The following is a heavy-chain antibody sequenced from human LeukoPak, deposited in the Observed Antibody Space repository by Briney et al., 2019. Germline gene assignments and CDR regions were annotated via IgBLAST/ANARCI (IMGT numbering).Heavy chain of an antibody. CDR3: ARSGLGYSYGRVFDY. Sequence: GASVKVSCKASGYTFTSYGISWVRQAPGQGLEWMGWISAYNGNTNYAQKLQGRVTTTTDTSTSTAYMELRSLRSDDTAVYYCARSGLGYSYGRVFDYWGQGTLVTVSS. CDR2: ISAYNGNT. D-gene: IGHD5-18*01. V-gene: IGHV1-18*01. J-gene: IGHJ4*02. CDR1: GYTFTSYG.